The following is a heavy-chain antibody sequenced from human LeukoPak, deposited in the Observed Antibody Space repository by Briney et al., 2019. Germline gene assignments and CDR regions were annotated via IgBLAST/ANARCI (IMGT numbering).Heavy chain of an antibody. CDR3: TRGASPGGMDV. D-gene: IGHD2-2*01. Sequence: SETLSLTCTISGGSISISSYYWNWIRQPAGKGPDWIGRIYTSGSTNYNPSLKSRVTMSLDTSKNQFSLKLRSVTAADTAVYYCTRGASPGGMDVWGQGTTVTVSS. CDR1: GGSISISSYY. CDR2: IYTSGST. J-gene: IGHJ6*02. V-gene: IGHV4-61*02.